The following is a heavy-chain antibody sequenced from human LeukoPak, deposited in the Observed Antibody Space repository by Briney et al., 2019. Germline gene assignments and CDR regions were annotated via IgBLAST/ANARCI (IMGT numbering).Heavy chain of an antibody. V-gene: IGHV3-30-3*01. CDR1: GFTFSSYA. D-gene: IGHD3-22*01. CDR2: ISYDGSNK. J-gene: IGHJ4*02. CDR3: ARPNLPYYYDSSGPLDN. Sequence: GGSLRLSCAASGFTFSSYAMHWVRQAPGKGLEWVAVISYDGSNKYYADSVKGRFTISRDNSKNTLYLQMNSLRAEDTAVYYCARPNLPYYYDSSGPLDNWGQGTLVTVSS.